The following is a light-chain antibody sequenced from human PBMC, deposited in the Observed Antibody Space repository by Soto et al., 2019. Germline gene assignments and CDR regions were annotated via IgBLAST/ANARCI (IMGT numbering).Light chain of an antibody. J-gene: IGLJ2*01. CDR3: SSYTSSNTLI. V-gene: IGLV2-14*01. CDR2: EVT. Sequence: QSVLTQPASVSGSPGQSITISCTGTSSDVGGYNYVSWYQQYPGKAPKVMIYEVTNRPSGVSNRFSASKSGNTASLTISGLQAEDEADYYCSSYTSSNTLIFGGGTKLTVL. CDR1: SSDVGGYNY.